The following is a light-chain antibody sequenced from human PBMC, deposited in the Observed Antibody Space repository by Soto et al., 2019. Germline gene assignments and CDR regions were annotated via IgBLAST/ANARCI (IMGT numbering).Light chain of an antibody. CDR2: GAS. V-gene: IGKV1-9*01. Sequence: DIQLTQSPSFLSASVGDRVIITCRASQGISSSLAWYQQNPGKAPKLLIYGASTLQSGVPSRFSGSGSGTEFTLTISSLQPEDFATYYCQQVNNYPPTFGPGTKVDIK. J-gene: IGKJ3*01. CDR3: QQVNNYPPT. CDR1: QGISSS.